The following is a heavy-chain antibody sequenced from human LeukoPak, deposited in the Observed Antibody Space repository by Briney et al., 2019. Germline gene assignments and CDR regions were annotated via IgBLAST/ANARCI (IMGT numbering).Heavy chain of an antibody. D-gene: IGHD3-16*02. CDR3: SREGGSYRPLDY. CDR1: GGSITQTNY. Sequence: SETLSLTCDVSGGSITQTNYWTWVRQPPGKGLEWIGEVNLQGGTNYNPSLLRRVAISVDTSANHVTPVTAADTAVYYCSREGGSYRPLDYSGQGTLVTVSS. CDR2: VNLQGGT. V-gene: IGHV4-4*02. J-gene: IGHJ4*02.